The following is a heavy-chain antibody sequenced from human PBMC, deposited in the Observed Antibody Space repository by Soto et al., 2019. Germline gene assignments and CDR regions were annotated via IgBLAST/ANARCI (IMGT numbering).Heavy chain of an antibody. Sequence: PSQTLSLTCAISGARVSSKSDAWNWIRKSPSRGLEWLGRTYYRSKWYNDYAVSVKSRITINPDASKNQFSLHLNSVTPEDTAVYYCGTFLSTTSPDVWGEGTTVTVYS. CDR2: TYYRSKWYN. V-gene: IGHV6-1*01. D-gene: IGHD2-2*01. CDR3: GTFLSTTSPDV. J-gene: IGHJ6*04. CDR1: GARVSSKSDA.